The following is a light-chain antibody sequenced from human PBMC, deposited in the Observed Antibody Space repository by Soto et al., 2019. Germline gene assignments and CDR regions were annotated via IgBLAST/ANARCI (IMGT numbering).Light chain of an antibody. J-gene: IGLJ2*01. Sequence: QSVLTQPASVSGSPGQSITISCTGTNSDVGAYNFVSWYQQHPGKAPKLMIYDVTNRPSGVSNRFSGSKSGNTASLTISGLQAEDEADYYCSSYSTSSILLGGGTKLTDL. CDR3: SSYSTSSIL. CDR1: NSDVGAYNF. CDR2: DVT. V-gene: IGLV2-14*03.